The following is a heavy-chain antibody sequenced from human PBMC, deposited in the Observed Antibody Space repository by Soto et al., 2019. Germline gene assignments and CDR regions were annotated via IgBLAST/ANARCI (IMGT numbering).Heavy chain of an antibody. J-gene: IGHJ4*02. Sequence: GGSLRLSCAASGFTFSTYAMHWVRQAPGKGLEWVAVIWYDGSDKYYADSVKGRFTISRDNSRNTLYLQMNSLRAEDTALYYCARDLSHSSRYPSRPLVSWGQGTLVTVSS. D-gene: IGHD3-22*01. CDR2: IWYDGSDK. V-gene: IGHV3-33*01. CDR1: GFTFSTYA. CDR3: ARDLSHSSRYPSRPLVS.